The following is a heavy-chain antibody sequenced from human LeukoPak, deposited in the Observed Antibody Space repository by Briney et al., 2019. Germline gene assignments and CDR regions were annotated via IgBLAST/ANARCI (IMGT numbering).Heavy chain of an antibody. D-gene: IGHD5-18*01. Sequence: ASETLSLTCAVYGGSFSGYYWSWIRQPPGEGLEWIGEINHSGSTNYNPSLKSRVTISVDTSKNQFSLKLSSVTAADTAVYYCARGEGYGSYYFDYWGQGTLVTVSS. CDR3: ARGEGYGSYYFDY. J-gene: IGHJ4*02. V-gene: IGHV4-34*01. CDR1: GGSFSGYY. CDR2: INHSGST.